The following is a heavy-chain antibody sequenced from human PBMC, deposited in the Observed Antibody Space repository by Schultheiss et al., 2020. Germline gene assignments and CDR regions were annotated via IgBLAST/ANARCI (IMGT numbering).Heavy chain of an antibody. J-gene: IGHJ5*02. D-gene: IGHD3-10*01. V-gene: IGHV3-30-3*01. CDR1: GFTFDDYA. CDR2: ISYDGSNK. Sequence: GGSLRLSCAASGFTFDDYAMHWVRQAPGKGLEWVAVISYDGSNKYYADSVKGRFTISRDNSKNTLYLQMNSLRAEDTAVYYCARAREGFGELDPWGQGTLVTVSS. CDR3: ARAREGFGELDP.